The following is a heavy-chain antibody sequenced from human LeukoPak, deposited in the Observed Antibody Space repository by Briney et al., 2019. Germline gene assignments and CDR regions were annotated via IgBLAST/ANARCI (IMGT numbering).Heavy chain of an antibody. CDR1: GFTFSSYG. CDR3: ARDWFHAIDY. V-gene: IGHV3-23*01. D-gene: IGHD2/OR15-2a*01. Sequence: GGTLRLSCAASGFTFSSYGMSWVRQAPGKGLEWVSAISGSGGSTYYADSVKGRFTISRDNAKNTLYLQMNSLRAEDTAVYYCARDWFHAIDYWGQGTLVTVSS. J-gene: IGHJ4*02. CDR2: ISGSGGST.